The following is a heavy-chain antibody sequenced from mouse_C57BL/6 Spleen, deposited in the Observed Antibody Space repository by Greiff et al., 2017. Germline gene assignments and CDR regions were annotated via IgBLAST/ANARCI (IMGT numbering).Heavy chain of an antibody. CDR2: IYPSDSET. D-gene: IGHD1-1*01. CDR1: GYTFTSYW. V-gene: IGHV1-61*01. Sequence: QVQLQQPGAELVRPGSSVKLSCKASGYTFTSYWMDWVKQRPGQGLEWIGNIYPSDSETHYNQKFKDKATLTVDKSSSTAYMQLSSLTSEDSAVYYCARPDGSIYIDVWGTGTTVTVSS. J-gene: IGHJ1*03. CDR3: ARPDGSIYIDV.